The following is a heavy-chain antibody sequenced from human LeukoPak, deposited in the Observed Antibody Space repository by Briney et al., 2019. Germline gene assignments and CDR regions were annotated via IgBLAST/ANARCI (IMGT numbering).Heavy chain of an antibody. CDR1: GGSLSSSSYY. V-gene: IGHV4-39*01. J-gene: IGHJ4*02. CDR3: ARQPKFDSDYFDY. CDR2: IYYSGST. D-gene: IGHD1-26*01. Sequence: SETLSLTCTVSGGSLSSSSYYWGWLGQPPGTGLEWLWSIYYSGSTYYNPSLKSRVTISVDTSKNQFSLKLSSVTAADTAVYYCARQPKFDSDYFDYWGQGTLVTVSS.